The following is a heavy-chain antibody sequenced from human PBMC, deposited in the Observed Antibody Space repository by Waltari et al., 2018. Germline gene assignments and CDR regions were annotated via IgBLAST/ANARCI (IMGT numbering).Heavy chain of an antibody. J-gene: IGHJ3*02. CDR1: GYSISSGYY. Sequence: QVQLQESGPGLVKPSETLSLTCAVSGYSISSGYYWGWIRQPPGKGLEWIGSIYHRGSTDYTPSRKSRVTISVDTSKNQFSLKLSSVTAADTAVYYCARRPSGAAFDIWGQGTMVTVSS. CDR3: ARRPSGAAFDI. V-gene: IGHV4-38-2*01. CDR2: IYHRGST.